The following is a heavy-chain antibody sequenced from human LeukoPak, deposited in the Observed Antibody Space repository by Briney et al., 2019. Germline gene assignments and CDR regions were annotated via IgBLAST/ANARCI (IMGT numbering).Heavy chain of an antibody. V-gene: IGHV4-61*02. J-gene: IGHJ5*02. CDR1: GGSISSGSYY. CDR2: IYTSGST. D-gene: IGHD2-21*02. CDR3: ARDRAAYCGGDCYPNWFDP. Sequence: SKTLSLTCTVSGGSISSGSYYWSWIRQPAGKGLEWIGRIYTSGSTNYNPSLKSRVTISVDTSKNQFSLKLSSVTAADTAVYYCARDRAAYCGGDCYPNWFDPWGQGTLVTVSS.